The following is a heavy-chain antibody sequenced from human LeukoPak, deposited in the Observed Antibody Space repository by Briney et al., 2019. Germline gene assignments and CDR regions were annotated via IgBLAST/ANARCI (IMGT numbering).Heavy chain of an antibody. CDR1: GFTFSCCG. V-gene: IGHV3-30*18. D-gene: IGHD3-9*01. CDR2: VSSDARQK. Sequence: GGSLRLSCAASGFTFSCCGMHWVRQAPGKGLEWMASVSSDARQKDYADSVKGRFTISRDNSKNTLYLQMDSLRTEDTAVYYCAKRIDRFALDYWGQGTLPIVSS. CDR3: AKRIDRFALDY. J-gene: IGHJ4*02.